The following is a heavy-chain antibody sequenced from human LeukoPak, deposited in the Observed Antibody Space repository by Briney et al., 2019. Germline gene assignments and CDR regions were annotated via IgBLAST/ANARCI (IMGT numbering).Heavy chain of an antibody. D-gene: IGHD6-13*01. CDR2: IYSSGST. CDR1: GGSISSYY. J-gene: IGHJ4*02. Sequence: SETLSLTCIVSGGSISSYYWSWIRQPPGKELAWIGYIYSSGSTNYNPSLKSRVTISVDTSKNHFSLKLSSVTAADTAVYYCARVRGIAGRWVFDYWGQGTLVTVSS. V-gene: IGHV4-59*01. CDR3: ARVRGIAGRWVFDY.